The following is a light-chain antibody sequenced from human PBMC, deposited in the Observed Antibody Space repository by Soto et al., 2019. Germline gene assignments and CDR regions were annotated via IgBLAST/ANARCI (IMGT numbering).Light chain of an antibody. CDR1: HSVTGNK. V-gene: IGKV3-20*01. CDR2: AAS. Sequence: ENVWTQPPVTRSLSPGERATLSGRAIHSVTGNKEAWFQQKPGQAPRLLIRAASSRATGIPDRFSGSGSATDFTLTICRLEPEDFAVYYCQQYGSPPPYTFGQGTKLEIK. J-gene: IGKJ2*01. CDR3: QQYGSPPPYT.